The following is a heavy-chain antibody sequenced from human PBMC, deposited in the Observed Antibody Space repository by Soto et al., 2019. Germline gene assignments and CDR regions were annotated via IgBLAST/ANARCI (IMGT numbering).Heavy chain of an antibody. CDR2: IMPIFRTA. J-gene: IGHJ6*02. CDR3: ARDKDRPQLGGNYYYFMDV. V-gene: IGHV1-69*13. CDR1: GGSFSTAA. Sequence: EASVKVSCKASGGSFSTAAIIWVRQAPGQGLEWMGGIMPIFRTADYTQKFQGRVTITADESTSTAYLELRSLSSEDTAIYYCARDKDRPQLGGNYYYFMDVWGQGTTVTVSS. D-gene: IGHD3-3*02.